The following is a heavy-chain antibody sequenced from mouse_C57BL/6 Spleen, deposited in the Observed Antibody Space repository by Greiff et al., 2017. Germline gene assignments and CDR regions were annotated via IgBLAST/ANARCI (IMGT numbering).Heavy chain of an antibody. CDR3: ARDAYGYDEAWFAY. Sequence: EVQLVESGGGLVKPGGSLKLSCAASGFTFSDYGMHWVRQAPEKGLEWVAYISSGSSTIYYADTVKGRFTISRDNAKNTLFLQMTSLRSEDTAMYYCARDAYGYDEAWFAYWGQGTLVTVSA. CDR2: ISSGSSTI. J-gene: IGHJ3*01. D-gene: IGHD2-2*01. CDR1: GFTFSDYG. V-gene: IGHV5-17*01.